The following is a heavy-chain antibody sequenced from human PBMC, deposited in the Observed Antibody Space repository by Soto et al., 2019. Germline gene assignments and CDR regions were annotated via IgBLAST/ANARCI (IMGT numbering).Heavy chain of an antibody. V-gene: IGHV3-30*18. J-gene: IGHJ6*02. CDR1: GFTFSSYG. CDR3: AKDLLRPGRAYGMDV. CDR2: ISYDGSNK. Sequence: QVQLVESGGGVVQPGRSLRLSCAASGFTFSSYGMHWVRQAPGKGLEWVAVISYDGSNKYYADSVKGRFTISRDNSKKTLYLEMNSLRAEDTAVDYCAKDLLRPGRAYGMDVWGQGTTVTVSS.